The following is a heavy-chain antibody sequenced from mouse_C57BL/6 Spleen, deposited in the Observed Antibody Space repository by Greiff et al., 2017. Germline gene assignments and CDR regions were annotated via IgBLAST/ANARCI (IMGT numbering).Heavy chain of an antibody. Sequence: QVQLQQPGAELVRPGSSVKLSCKASGYTFTSYWMHWVKQRPIQGLEWIGNIDPSDSETHYNQKFKDKATLTVDKSSSTAYMQLSSLTSEYSAVYYCSRSVYGNYGWYFDVWGTGTTVTVSS. D-gene: IGHD2-1*01. J-gene: IGHJ1*03. CDR2: IDPSDSET. CDR1: GYTFTSYW. CDR3: SRSVYGNYGWYFDV. V-gene: IGHV1-52*01.